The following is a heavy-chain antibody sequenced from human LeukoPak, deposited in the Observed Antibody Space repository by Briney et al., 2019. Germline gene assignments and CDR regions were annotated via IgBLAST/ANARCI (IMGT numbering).Heavy chain of an antibody. CDR1: GFPVSDYG. V-gene: IGHV3-48*01. Sequence: GGSLRLSCAASGFPVSDYGMNWVRQAPGKGLEWLSHISSAAGKIYYADSVAGRFTISRDNAKNSLYLQMNSLRAEDTAVYYCVREWLSRGQGTLVTVSS. J-gene: IGHJ4*02. CDR3: VREWLS. D-gene: IGHD5-24*01. CDR2: ISSAAGKI.